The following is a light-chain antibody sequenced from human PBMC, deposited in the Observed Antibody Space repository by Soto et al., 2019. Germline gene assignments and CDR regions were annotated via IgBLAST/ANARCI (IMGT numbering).Light chain of an antibody. Sequence: QSALTQPPSASGSPGQSVTISCTGTSSDVGGYNYVSWYQQHPGKDPKLMISEVSTRPSGVPERFSGSKSGNTASLTVSGLQAEDLADSYCRSFAGNNNLVFGGGTKLTVL. V-gene: IGLV2-8*01. J-gene: IGLJ2*01. CDR3: RSFAGNNNLV. CDR2: EVS. CDR1: SSDVGGYNY.